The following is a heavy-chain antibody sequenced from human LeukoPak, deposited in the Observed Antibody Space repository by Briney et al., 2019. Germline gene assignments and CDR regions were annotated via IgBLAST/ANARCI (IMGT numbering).Heavy chain of an antibody. V-gene: IGHV4-38-2*02. CDR1: GYSISSGYY. J-gene: IGHJ5*02. D-gene: IGHD3-3*01. CDR2: IYHSGSI. CDR3: ARDRGDFWSGYYSWFDP. Sequence: SETLSLTCTVSGYSISSGYYWGWIRQPPGKGLEWIGSIYHSGSIYYNPSLKSRVTISVDTSKNQFSLKLSSVTAADTAVYYCARDRGDFWSGYYSWFDPWGQGTLVTVSS.